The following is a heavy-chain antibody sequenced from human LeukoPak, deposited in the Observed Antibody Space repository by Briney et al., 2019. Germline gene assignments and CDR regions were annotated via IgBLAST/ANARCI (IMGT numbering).Heavy chain of an antibody. V-gene: IGHV3-33*06. CDR1: GFTFSSYG. Sequence: GGSLRLSCAASGFTFSSYGMHWVRQAPGKGLEWVAVIWYDGSNKYYAGSVKGRLTISRDNSKNTLYLQMNSLRAEDTAVYYCAKDRGYSSGWIFDYWGQGTLVTVSS. J-gene: IGHJ4*02. D-gene: IGHD6-19*01. CDR2: IWYDGSNK. CDR3: AKDRGYSSGWIFDY.